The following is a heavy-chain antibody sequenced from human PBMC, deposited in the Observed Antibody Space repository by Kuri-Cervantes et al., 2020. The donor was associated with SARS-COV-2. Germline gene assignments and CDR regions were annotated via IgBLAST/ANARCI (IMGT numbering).Heavy chain of an antibody. V-gene: IGHV1-24*01. D-gene: IGHD4-17*01. J-gene: IGHJ4*02. Sequence: ASVKVSCKVSGHTFTELSVHWVRQAPGKGLEWMGGFHPEDGETICAQKFQGRLTMTTDTSTSTAYMELRSLRSDDTAVYYCARESYGDYVCDYWGQGTLVTVSS. CDR3: ARESYGDYVCDY. CDR1: GHTFTELS. CDR2: FHPEDGET.